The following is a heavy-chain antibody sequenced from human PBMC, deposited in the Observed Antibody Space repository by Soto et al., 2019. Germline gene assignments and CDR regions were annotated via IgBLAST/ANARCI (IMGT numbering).Heavy chain of an antibody. Sequence: GGSLRLSCAASGFTFSDYYMSWIRQAPGKGLEWVSYISSSGSTIYYADSVKGRFTISRDNAKNSLYLQMNSLRAEDTAVYYCARKGADSSSWYSVYYYMDVWGKGTTVTVSS. V-gene: IGHV3-11*01. J-gene: IGHJ6*03. CDR1: GFTFSDYY. CDR2: ISSSGSTI. D-gene: IGHD6-13*01. CDR3: ARKGADSSSWYSVYYYMDV.